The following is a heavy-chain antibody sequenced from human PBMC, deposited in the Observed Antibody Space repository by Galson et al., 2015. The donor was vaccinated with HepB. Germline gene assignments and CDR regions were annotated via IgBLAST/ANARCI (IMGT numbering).Heavy chain of an antibody. CDR1: GYSFTSYW. CDR3: ARYGATVTTGLYFDY. Sequence: QSGAEVKKPGESLKISCKGSGYSFTSYWIGWVRQMPGKGLEWMGIIYPGDSDTRYSPSFQGQVTISADKSISTAYLQWSSLKASDTAMYYCARYGATVTTGLYFDYWGQGTLVTVSS. CDR2: IYPGDSDT. D-gene: IGHD4-17*01. V-gene: IGHV5-51*01. J-gene: IGHJ4*02.